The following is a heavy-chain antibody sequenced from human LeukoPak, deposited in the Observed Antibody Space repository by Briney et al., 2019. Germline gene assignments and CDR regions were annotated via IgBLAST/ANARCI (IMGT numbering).Heavy chain of an antibody. CDR1: GFTFNTYG. CDR3: VTVRDY. V-gene: IGHV3-7*05. J-gene: IGHJ4*02. Sequence: GSLRLSCAASGFTFNTYGMHWVRQAPGKGLEWVANIKPDGSAKYYVDSVKGRFIISRDNAKNSLYLQMNSLRAEDTAVYYCVTVRDYWGQGTLVTVSS. CDR2: IKPDGSAK.